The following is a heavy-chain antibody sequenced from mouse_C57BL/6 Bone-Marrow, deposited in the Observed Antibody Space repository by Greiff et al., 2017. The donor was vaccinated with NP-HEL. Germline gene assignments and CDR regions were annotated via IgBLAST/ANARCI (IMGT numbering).Heavy chain of an antibody. Sequence: EVKLMESGGGLVQPGGSLSLSCAASGFTFTDYYMSWVRQPPGKALEWLGFIRNKANGYTTEYSASVKGRFTISRDNSQSILYLQMNALRAEDSATYYCARSLIYYDDHGGFAYWGQGTLVTVSA. D-gene: IGHD2-4*01. V-gene: IGHV7-3*01. J-gene: IGHJ3*01. CDR1: GFTFTDYY. CDR2: IRNKANGYTT. CDR3: ARSLIYYDDHGGFAY.